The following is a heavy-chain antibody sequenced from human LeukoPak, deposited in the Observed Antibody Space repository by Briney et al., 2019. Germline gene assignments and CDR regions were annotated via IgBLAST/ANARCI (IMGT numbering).Heavy chain of an antibody. CDR2: IYHSGST. J-gene: IGHJ4*02. D-gene: IGHD3-3*01. Sequence: SETLSLTCTVSGGSISSYYWSWIRQPPGKGLEWIGSIYHSGSTYYNPSLKSRVTISVDTSKNQFSLKLSSVTAADTAVYYCARVVGERLLQAFDYWGQGTLVTVSS. CDR1: GGSISSYY. CDR3: ARVVGERLLQAFDY. V-gene: IGHV4-59*08.